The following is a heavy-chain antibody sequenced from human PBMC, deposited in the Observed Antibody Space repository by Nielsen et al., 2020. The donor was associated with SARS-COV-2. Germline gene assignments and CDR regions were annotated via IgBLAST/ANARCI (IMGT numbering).Heavy chain of an antibody. J-gene: IGHJ6*02. Sequence: VRQAPGKGLEWVSYISSSGSTIYYADSVKGRFTISRDNAKNPLYLQMNSLRAEDTAVYYCARGSMVRGVTDYYYYGMDVWGQGTTVTVSS. CDR2: ISSSGSTI. V-gene: IGHV3-48*03. CDR3: ARGSMVRGVTDYYYYGMDV. D-gene: IGHD3-10*01.